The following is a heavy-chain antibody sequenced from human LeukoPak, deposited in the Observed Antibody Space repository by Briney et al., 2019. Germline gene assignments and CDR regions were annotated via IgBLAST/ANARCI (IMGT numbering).Heavy chain of an antibody. J-gene: IGHJ4*02. D-gene: IGHD3-10*01. CDR2: IYSSGNT. V-gene: IGHV4-4*07. CDR3: ARATSGTYYYFDS. CDR1: GGSISSYH. Sequence: SETLSLTCTVSGGSISSYHWSWIRQPAGKGLEWIGRIYSSGNTNHSPSLKSRVTMSVDTSKNQFSLKLSSVTAADTALYYCARATSGTYYYFDSWGRGTLVSVSS.